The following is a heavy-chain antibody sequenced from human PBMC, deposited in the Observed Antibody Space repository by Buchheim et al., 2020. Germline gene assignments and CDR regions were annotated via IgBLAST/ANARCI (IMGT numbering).Heavy chain of an antibody. J-gene: IGHJ6*02. CDR1: GFTFSSYG. CDR2: IWYDGSNK. Sequence: QVQLVESGGGVVQPGRSLRLSCAASGFTFSSYGMHWVRQAPGKGLEWVAVIWYDGSNKYYADSVKGRFTISRDNSKNTLYLQMNSLRAEDTAVYYCARDKRRSSSGVSFYYYYGMDVWGQGTT. CDR3: ARDKRRSSSGVSFYYYYGMDV. D-gene: IGHD6-6*01. V-gene: IGHV3-33*01.